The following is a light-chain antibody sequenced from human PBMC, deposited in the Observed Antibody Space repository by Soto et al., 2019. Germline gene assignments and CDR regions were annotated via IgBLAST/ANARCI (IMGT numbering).Light chain of an antibody. V-gene: IGKV1-39*01. J-gene: IGKJ4*01. CDR3: QQFFSAVLT. Sequence: DLQLTQSPSSLSTSLGDSITITCRASETISTFLNWYQVQPGKAPRLLVYGASYLQVGVPVRFRASGSGTLFTLTIDNLQREDLASYFCQQFFSAVLTFGGGTRV. CDR1: ETISTF. CDR2: GAS.